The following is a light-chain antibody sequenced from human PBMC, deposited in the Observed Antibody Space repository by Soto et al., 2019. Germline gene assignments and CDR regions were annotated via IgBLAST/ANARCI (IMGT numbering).Light chain of an antibody. J-gene: IGLJ2*01. Sequence: QSVLTQPPSASGTPGQRVTISCSGSSSNIGSNYVYWYHQLPGTAPKLVIYRNNQRPSGVPDRISGSKSGTSASLAISGLRSDDEADYYCAAGDDRRSSLVFGRGTKLTVL. CDR1: SSNIGSNY. CDR3: AAGDDRRSSLV. CDR2: RNN. V-gene: IGLV1-47*01.